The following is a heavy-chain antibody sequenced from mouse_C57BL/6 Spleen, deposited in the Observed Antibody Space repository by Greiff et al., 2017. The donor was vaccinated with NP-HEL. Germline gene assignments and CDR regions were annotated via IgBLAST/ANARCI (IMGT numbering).Heavy chain of an antibody. CDR3: ARSSLITTVGDY. V-gene: IGHV1-82*01. J-gene: IGHJ4*01. CDR1: GYAFSSSW. D-gene: IGHD1-1*01. Sequence: QVQLQQSGPELVKPGASVKISCKASGYAFSSSWMNWVKQRPGKGLEWIGRIYPGDGDTNYNGKFKGKATLTADKSSSTAYMQLSSLTSEDSAVYFCARSSLITTVGDYWGQGTSVTVSS. CDR2: IYPGDGDT.